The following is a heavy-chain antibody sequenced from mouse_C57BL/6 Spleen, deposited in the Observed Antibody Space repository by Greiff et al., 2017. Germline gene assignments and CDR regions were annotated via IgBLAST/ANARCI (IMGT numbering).Heavy chain of an antibody. Sequence: QVQLQQSGPELVKPGASVKISCKASGYAFSSSWMNWVKQRPGKGLEWIGRIYPGDGDTNYNGKFKGKATLTADKSSSTAYMQLSSLTSEDSAVYFCARGSSHAMDYWGQGTSVTVSS. CDR2: IYPGDGDT. V-gene: IGHV1-82*01. CDR3: ARGSSHAMDY. D-gene: IGHD1-1*01. J-gene: IGHJ4*01. CDR1: GYAFSSSW.